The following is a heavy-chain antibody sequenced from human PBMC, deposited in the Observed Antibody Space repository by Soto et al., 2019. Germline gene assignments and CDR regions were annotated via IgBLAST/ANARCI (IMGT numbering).Heavy chain of an antibody. CDR3: ASVYGYCSSTSCYATPPYAFDI. Sequence: ASVKVSCKASGGTFSSYAISWVRQAPGQGLEWMGGIIPYNGKANYAQKFQGRGTMTTDTSTSTAYMELRSLRSDDTAVYYCASVYGYCSSTSCYATPPYAFDIWGQGTMVTVSS. CDR2: IIPYNGKA. V-gene: IGHV1-18*01. CDR1: GGTFSSYA. J-gene: IGHJ3*02. D-gene: IGHD2-2*03.